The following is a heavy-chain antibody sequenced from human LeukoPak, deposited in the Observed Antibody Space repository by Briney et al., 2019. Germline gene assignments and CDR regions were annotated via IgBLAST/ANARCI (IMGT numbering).Heavy chain of an antibody. D-gene: IGHD1-1*01. V-gene: IGHV3-53*01. Sequence: GGSLRLSCAASGFTFDDYGMSWVRQAPGKGLEWVSVIYSGGSTYYADSVKGRFTISRDNSKNTLYLQMNSLRAEDTAVYYCARSLSQRSRYYFDYWGQGTLVTVSS. CDR2: IYSGGST. CDR3: ARSLSQRSRYYFDY. J-gene: IGHJ4*02. CDR1: GFTFDDYG.